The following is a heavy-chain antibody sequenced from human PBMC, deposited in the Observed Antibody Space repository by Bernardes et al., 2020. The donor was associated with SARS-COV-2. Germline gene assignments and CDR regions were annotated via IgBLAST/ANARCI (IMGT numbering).Heavy chain of an antibody. CDR2: ISYDGSNK. CDR1: GFTFSNYG. J-gene: IGHJ4*02. Sequence: GGPLRLSCAAFGFTFSNYGMHWVRQAPGKGLEWVAVISYDGSNKYYADSVKGRFTISRDNSKNTLYLQMNSLRAEDTAVYYCAKDRGIQLWLRALDYWGQGTLVTVSS. V-gene: IGHV3-30*18. CDR3: AKDRGIQLWLRALDY. D-gene: IGHD5-18*01.